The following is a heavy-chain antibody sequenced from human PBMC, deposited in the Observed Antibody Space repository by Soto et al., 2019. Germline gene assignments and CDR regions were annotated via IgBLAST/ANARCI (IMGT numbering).Heavy chain of an antibody. Sequence: ASVKVSCKASGYTFTSYAMHWVRQAPGQRLEWMGWINAGNGNTKYSQKFQGRVTVTKDTSASTAYMELRSLRSDDTAVYYCARDGDGYGMDVWGQGTTVTVSS. D-gene: IGHD7-27*01. J-gene: IGHJ6*02. V-gene: IGHV1-3*01. CDR3: ARDGDGYGMDV. CDR2: INAGNGNT. CDR1: GYTFTSYA.